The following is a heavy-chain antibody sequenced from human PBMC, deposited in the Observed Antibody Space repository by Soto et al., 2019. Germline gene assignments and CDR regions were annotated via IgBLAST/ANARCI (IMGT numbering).Heavy chain of an antibody. CDR3: AKAWEVNWFDP. D-gene: IGHD1-26*01. CDR2: INSDGSST. V-gene: IGHV3-74*01. CDR1: GFTFSTYW. Sequence: EVQLVESGGDLVQPGGSLRLSCAASGFTFSTYWMHWVRQAPGKGLVWVSRINSDGSSTSYADSVKGRFTISRDNAKNTLYLQMNSLRADDTAAYYCAKAWEVNWFDPWGQGTLVTVSS. J-gene: IGHJ5*02.